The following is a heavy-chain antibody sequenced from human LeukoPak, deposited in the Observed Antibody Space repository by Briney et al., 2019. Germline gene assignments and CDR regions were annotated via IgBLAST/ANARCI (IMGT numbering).Heavy chain of an antibody. CDR2: IKTKTDGATT. CDR3: TTDLWWEEQPFDY. Sequence: PGGSLRLSCVGSGFSLSDTRMNWVRQAPGKGLEWVGRIKTKTDGATTDHAAPVKGRFTISRDDSKNTVYLEMSRLKTEDTAVYYCTTDLWWEEQPFDYWGQGTLVTVSS. CDR1: GFSLSDTR. V-gene: IGHV3-15*01. J-gene: IGHJ4*02. D-gene: IGHD2-21*01.